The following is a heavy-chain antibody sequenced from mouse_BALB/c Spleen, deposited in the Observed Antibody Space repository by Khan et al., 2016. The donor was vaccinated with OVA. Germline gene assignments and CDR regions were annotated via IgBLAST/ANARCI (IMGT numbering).Heavy chain of an antibody. J-gene: IGHJ3*01. Sequence: QVRLQQSGAELMKPGASVKMSCKATGYTFSSYWIGWVKQRPGHGLEWIAEILPGSGSTNYNEKFKGKATFTADTSSSTAYMQLSSLTSEDSAGYYCARGNYYGSSSWFGYWGQGTLVTVSA. V-gene: IGHV1-9*01. D-gene: IGHD1-1*01. CDR3: ARGNYYGSSSWFGY. CDR2: ILPGSGST. CDR1: GYTFSSYW.